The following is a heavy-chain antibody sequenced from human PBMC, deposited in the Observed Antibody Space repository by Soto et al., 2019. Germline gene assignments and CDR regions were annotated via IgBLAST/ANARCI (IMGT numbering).Heavy chain of an antibody. CDR3: ARDDLVPAAIFDY. J-gene: IGHJ4*02. CDR1: GFTFSSYG. Sequence: ESGGGVVQPERSLRLSCAASGFTFSSYGMHWVRQAPGKGLEWVAVIWYDGSNKYYADSVKGRFTISRDNSKNTLYLQMNSLRAEDTAVYYCARDDLVPAAIFDYWGQGTLVTVSS. V-gene: IGHV3-33*01. D-gene: IGHD2-2*01. CDR2: IWYDGSNK.